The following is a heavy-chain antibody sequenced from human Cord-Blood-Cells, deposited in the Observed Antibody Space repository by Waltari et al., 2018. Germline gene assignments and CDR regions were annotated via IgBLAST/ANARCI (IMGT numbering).Heavy chain of an antibody. CDR2: ISGSGGST. Sequence: EVQLLESGGGLVQPGGSLGLSCAASGFTFRSYAMSWVRQAPGKGLEWVSAISGSGGSTYYADSVKGRFTISRDNSKNTLYLQMNSLRAEDTAVYYCACITIFGVVIDAFDIWGQGTMVTVSS. V-gene: IGHV3-23*01. D-gene: IGHD3-3*01. J-gene: IGHJ3*02. CDR3: ACITIFGVVIDAFDI. CDR1: GFTFRSYA.